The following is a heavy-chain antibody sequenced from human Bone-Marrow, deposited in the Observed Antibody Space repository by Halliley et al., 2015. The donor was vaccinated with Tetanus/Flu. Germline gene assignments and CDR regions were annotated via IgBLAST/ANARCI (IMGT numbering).Heavy chain of an antibody. V-gene: IGHV4-59*01. CDR3: ARSPPVPGNRGWFDP. J-gene: IGHJ5*02. CDR2: IYYPGTP. Sequence: WIGDIYYPGTPNYNPSLKSRVTISVDTSKDRFSLKLTSVAAADTAVYYCARSPPVPGNRGWFDPWGQGTLVAVSS.